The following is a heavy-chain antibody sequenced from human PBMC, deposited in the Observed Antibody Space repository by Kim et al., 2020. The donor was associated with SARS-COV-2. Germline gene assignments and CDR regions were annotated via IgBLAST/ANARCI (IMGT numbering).Heavy chain of an antibody. J-gene: IGHJ5*02. D-gene: IGHD3-10*01. CDR3: ARARYGSGSDGWFDP. Sequence: PSLKRRVTIAVDKSKNQVSLKLSSVTAADTAVYYCARARYGSGSDGWFDPWGQGTLVTVSS. V-gene: IGHV4-31*02.